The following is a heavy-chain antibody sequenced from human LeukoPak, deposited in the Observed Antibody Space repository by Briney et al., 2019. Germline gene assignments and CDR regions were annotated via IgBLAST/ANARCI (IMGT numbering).Heavy chain of an antibody. Sequence: KSSETLSLTCAVYGGSFSGYYWSWIRQPPGKGLEWIGEINHSGSTNYNPSLKSRITISVDTSKNQFSLKLSSVTAADTAVYYCARQRYNWNDWGAGFDYWGQGTLVTVSS. CDR3: ARQRYNWNDWGAGFDY. CDR1: GGSFSGYY. CDR2: INHSGST. V-gene: IGHV4-34*01. J-gene: IGHJ4*02. D-gene: IGHD1-1*01.